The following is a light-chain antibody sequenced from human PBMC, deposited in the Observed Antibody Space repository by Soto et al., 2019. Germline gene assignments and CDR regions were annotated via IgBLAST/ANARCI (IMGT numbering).Light chain of an antibody. J-gene: IGLJ2*01. V-gene: IGLV1-44*01. CDR3: AAWDDSLNGVV. CDR2: SNN. CDR1: SSNIGSNT. Sequence: QSVLTQPPSASGTPGQRVTISCSGSSSNIGSNTVNWYQQLPGTAPKLLIYSNNQRPLGVPDRFSGSKSGTSASLAISGLQSEDEADYYCAAWDDSLNGVVFCGGTQLTVL.